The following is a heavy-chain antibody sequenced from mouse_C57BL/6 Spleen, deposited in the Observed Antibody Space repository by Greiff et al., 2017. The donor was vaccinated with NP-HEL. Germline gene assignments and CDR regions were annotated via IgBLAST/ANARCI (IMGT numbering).Heavy chain of an antibody. J-gene: IGHJ4*01. CDR3: ARYIGTTVVATDYAMDY. Sequence: EVKLVESGGGLVQPGGSLSLSCAASGFTFTDYYMSWVRQPPGKALEWLGFIRNKANGYTTEYSASVKGRFTISRDNSQSILYLQMNALRAEDSATYYCARYIGTTVVATDYAMDYWGQGTSVTVSS. CDR1: GFTFTDYY. CDR2: IRNKANGYTT. D-gene: IGHD1-1*01. V-gene: IGHV7-3*01.